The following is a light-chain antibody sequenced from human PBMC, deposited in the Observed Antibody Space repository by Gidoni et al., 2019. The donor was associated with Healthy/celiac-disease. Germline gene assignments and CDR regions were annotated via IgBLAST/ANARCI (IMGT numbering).Light chain of an antibody. CDR1: QSVFYSFNIKNY. CDR3: QQYYSPPRIT. Sequence: DIVMTQSPASLAASLGERATINCKSSQSVFYSFNIKNYLAWYQQKPGKAPKLLIYCASTRESGVPDRFSGSGSGTDFTLTISSLQTEDMAVYYCQQYYSPPRITFXPXTKVDIK. V-gene: IGKV4-1*01. CDR2: CAS. J-gene: IGKJ3*01.